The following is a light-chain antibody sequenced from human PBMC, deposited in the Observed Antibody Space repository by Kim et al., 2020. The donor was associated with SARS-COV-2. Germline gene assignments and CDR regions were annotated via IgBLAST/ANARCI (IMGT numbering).Light chain of an antibody. J-gene: IGKJ5*01. CDR3: QQYINYPVT. V-gene: IGKV1-5*01. Sequence: ASLGDRATLSCRASQNISDWLAWYQRKPGKAPRLLLYDGSTRARGVPFRFSGSGSGIEFTLTISSLQSDDFAAYYCQQYINYPVTFGRGTRLEIK. CDR1: QNISDW. CDR2: DGS.